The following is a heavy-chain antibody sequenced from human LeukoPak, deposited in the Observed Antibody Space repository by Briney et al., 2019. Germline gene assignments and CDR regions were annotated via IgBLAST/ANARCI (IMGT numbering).Heavy chain of an antibody. J-gene: IGHJ4*02. D-gene: IGHD2-15*01. Sequence: AGGSLRLSCEASGFTFSSFLMSWVRQAPGKGLEWVAYIKKTGSETYYVDSVKGRFTITRDNTRSSLFLQMYSLRAEDTAVYFCAKEDGYCSGGNCYSYFDSWGQGTLVTVSS. CDR3: AKEDGYCSGGNCYSYFDS. CDR2: IKKTGSET. CDR1: GFTFSSFL. V-gene: IGHV3-7*01.